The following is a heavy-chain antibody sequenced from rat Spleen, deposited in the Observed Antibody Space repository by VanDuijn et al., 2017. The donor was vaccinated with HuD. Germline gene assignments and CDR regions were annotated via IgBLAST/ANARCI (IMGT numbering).Heavy chain of an antibody. J-gene: IGHJ2*01. V-gene: IGHV5-25*01. CDR3: TTKAD. CDR1: GFTFSNFV. Sequence: EVELVESGGGLVQPGRSMKLSCAASGFTFSNFVMAWVRQAPTKGLEWVASISISGGTTYYRDSVQGRFTISRDDAKSTLYLQMDSLRSEDTATYYCTTKADWGQGVMVTVSS. CDR2: ISISGGTT.